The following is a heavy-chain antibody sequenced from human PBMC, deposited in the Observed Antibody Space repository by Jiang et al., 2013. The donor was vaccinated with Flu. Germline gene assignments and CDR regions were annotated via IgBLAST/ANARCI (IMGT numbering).Heavy chain of an antibody. CDR1: GFTFSSYG. CDR2: IWYDGSNK. J-gene: IGHJ4*02. V-gene: IGHV3-33*01. Sequence: VQLLESGGGVVQPGRSLRLSCAASGFTFSSYGMHWVRQAPGKGLEWVAVIWYDGSNKYYADSVKGRFTISRDNSKNTLYLQMNSLRAEDTAVYYCAREGDYPWIDYWGQGTLVTVSS. CDR3: AREGDYPWIDY. D-gene: IGHD3-16*01.